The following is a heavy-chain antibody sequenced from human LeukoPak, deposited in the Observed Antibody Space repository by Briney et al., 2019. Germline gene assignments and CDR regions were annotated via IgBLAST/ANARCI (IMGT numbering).Heavy chain of an antibody. D-gene: IGHD5-12*01. Sequence: PGGSLRLSCAASGFTFSSYAMSWVRQAPGKGLEWVASISGSGGSTYYADSVKGRFTISRDNSKNTLYLQMNSLRAEDTALYYCAKTDRGYDPKYFDYWGQGTLVTVSS. CDR3: AKTDRGYDPKYFDY. J-gene: IGHJ4*02. CDR1: GFTFSSYA. CDR2: ISGSGGST. V-gene: IGHV3-23*01.